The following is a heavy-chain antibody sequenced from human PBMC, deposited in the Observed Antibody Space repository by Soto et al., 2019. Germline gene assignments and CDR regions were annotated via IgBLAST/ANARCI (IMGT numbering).Heavy chain of an antibody. J-gene: IGHJ6*02. CDR2: IIPIFGTA. D-gene: IGHD1-26*01. V-gene: IGHV1-69*13. CDR3: ARSRIVGATTGYYYYYYGMDV. Sequence: ASVKVSCKASGGTFSSYAISWVRQAPGQGLEWMGGIIPIFGTANYAQKFQGRVTITADESTSTAYMELSSLRSEDTAVYYCARSRIVGATTGYYYYYYGMDVWGQGTTVTVSS. CDR1: GGTFSSYA.